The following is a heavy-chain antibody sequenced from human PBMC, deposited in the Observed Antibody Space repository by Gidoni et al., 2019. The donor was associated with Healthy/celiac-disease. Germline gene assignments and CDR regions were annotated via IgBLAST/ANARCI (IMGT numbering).Heavy chain of an antibody. CDR2: IIPILGVA. CDR1: GGNFSSYA. D-gene: IGHD1-26*01. J-gene: IGHJ3*02. V-gene: IGHV1-69*04. Sequence: VQLVQAGAEVKKPGSSVKVPCKASGGNFSSYAIRWVRQDSVQGLEWMGRIIPILGVANYAQKFQVRVTITADKSTSTAYMELSSLRSEDTAVYYCARDRVGANSIDDIWGQGTMVTVSS. CDR3: ARDRVGANSIDDI.